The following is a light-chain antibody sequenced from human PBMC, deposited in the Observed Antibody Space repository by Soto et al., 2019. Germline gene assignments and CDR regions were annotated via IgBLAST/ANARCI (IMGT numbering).Light chain of an antibody. CDR2: SAS. CDR1: QSVSRN. CDR3: QQYSRWPT. J-gene: IGKJ1*01. V-gene: IGKV3-15*01. Sequence: EIVMKQSPATLSVSPGERATLSCRASQSVSRNLAWYQQKPGQAPRLLIYSASTRATGIPARFSGSGSGTEFTLTISSLQAEDFAVYYCQQYSRWPTFGQGTKVDIK.